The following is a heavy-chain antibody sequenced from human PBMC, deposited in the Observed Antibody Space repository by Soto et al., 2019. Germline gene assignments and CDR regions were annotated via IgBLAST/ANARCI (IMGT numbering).Heavy chain of an antibody. V-gene: IGHV3-7*01. CDR2: INKDGSEK. CDR1: GFTFSNYA. CDR3: AKYDFWIPGNFDP. D-gene: IGHD3-3*01. Sequence: CCAASGFTFSNYARHWARQAPGKGLEWVANINKDGSEKSYVDSVKGRFTISRDNAKKSLYLEMNILRAEDTAVYYCAKYDFWIPGNFDPRGQGTLVTVSS. J-gene: IGHJ5*02.